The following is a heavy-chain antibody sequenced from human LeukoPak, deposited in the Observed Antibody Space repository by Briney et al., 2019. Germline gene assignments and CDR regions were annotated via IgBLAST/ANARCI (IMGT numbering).Heavy chain of an antibody. V-gene: IGHV1-18*01. CDR3: ARDRSSAESGDY. CDR1: GYTFTSYG. CDR2: ISAYNGNT. Sequence: ASVKVSCKAPGYTFTSYGISWVRQAPGQGLEWMGWISAYNGNTNYAQKLQGRVTMTTDTSTSTAYMELRSLRSDDTAVYYCARDRSSAESGDYWGQGTLVTVSS. D-gene: IGHD2-15*01. J-gene: IGHJ4*02.